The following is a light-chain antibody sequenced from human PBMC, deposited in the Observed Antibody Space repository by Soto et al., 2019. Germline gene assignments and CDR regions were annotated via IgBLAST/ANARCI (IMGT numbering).Light chain of an antibody. V-gene: IGKV3-15*01. CDR3: QQYGFSPIT. CDR2: DAS. J-gene: IGKJ5*01. Sequence: EVVMTPSQATLSVSPGERATLYCRASASVSRNLAWYQPTPGQAPRLLIYDASTRATGIPDRFSGGGSGTECTLTIRSLQSEDAAVYYCQQYGFSPITFGQATRLELK. CDR1: ASVSRN.